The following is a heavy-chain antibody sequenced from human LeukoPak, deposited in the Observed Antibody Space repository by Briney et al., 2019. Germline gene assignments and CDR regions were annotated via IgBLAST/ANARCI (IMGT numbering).Heavy chain of an antibody. D-gene: IGHD3-9*01. CDR3: ASADRDGYFDFS. V-gene: IGHV1-2*06. CDR1: GYTFTGYY. CDR2: INPNSGGT. J-gene: IGHJ5*02. Sequence: ASVTVSCKASGYTFTGYYMHWVRQAPGQGLEWMGRINPNSGGTNYAQKFQGRVTMTRDTSISTACMELSRLRSDDTAVYYCASADRDGYFDFSWGQGTLVTVSS.